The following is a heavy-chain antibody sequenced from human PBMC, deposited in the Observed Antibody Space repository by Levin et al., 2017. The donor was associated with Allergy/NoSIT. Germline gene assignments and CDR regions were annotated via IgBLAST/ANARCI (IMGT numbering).Heavy chain of an antibody. D-gene: IGHD6-6*01. CDR1: GFTFSSYG. CDR2: ISYDGSNK. V-gene: IGHV3-30*18. Sequence: GGSLRLSCAASGFTFSSYGMHWVRQAPGKGLEWVAVISYDGSNKYYADSVKGRFTISRDNSKNTLYLQMNSLRAEDTAVYYCAKDEGYSSSSVWGGSYYWGQGTLVTVSS. CDR3: AKDEGYSSSSVWGGSYY. J-gene: IGHJ4*02.